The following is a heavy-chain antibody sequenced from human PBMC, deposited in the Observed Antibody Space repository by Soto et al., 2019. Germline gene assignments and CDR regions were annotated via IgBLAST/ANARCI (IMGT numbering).Heavy chain of an antibody. D-gene: IGHD2-15*01. CDR3: ARYGGGVAATPAIYYYYYGMDV. J-gene: IGHJ6*02. V-gene: IGHV4-59*01. Sequence: SETLSLTCTVSGGSISSYYWSWIRQPPGKGLEWIGYIYYSGSTNYNPSLKSRVTISVDTSKNQFSLKLSSVTAADTAVYYCARYGGGVAATPAIYYYYYGMDVWGQGTTVTVSS. CDR2: IYYSGST. CDR1: GGSISSYY.